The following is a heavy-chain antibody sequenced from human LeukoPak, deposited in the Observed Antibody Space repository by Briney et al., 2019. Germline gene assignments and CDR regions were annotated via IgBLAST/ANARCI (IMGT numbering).Heavy chain of an antibody. CDR2: IYYSGST. V-gene: IGHV4-59*12. Sequence: SETLSLTCTVSGGSISSYYWSWIRQPPGKGLEWIGYIYYSGSTNYNPSLKSRVTISVDTSKNQFSLKLGSVTAADTAVYYCAREEGVWLRNGWFDPWGQGTLVTVSS. D-gene: IGHD5-18*01. CDR3: AREEGVWLRNGWFDP. J-gene: IGHJ5*02. CDR1: GGSISSYY.